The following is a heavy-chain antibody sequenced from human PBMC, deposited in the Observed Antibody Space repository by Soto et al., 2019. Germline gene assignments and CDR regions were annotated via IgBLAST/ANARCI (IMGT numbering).Heavy chain of an antibody. CDR1: GGTFTSYA. CDR2: IIPIFGTA. J-gene: IGHJ5*02. V-gene: IGHV1-69*13. Sequence: SGKASSKAPGGTFTSYAITWVRQAPGQGLEWMGEIIPIFGTANYAQKFQGRVTITADESTSTAYMELSSLRSEDTAVYYCARDRGPSSGYYPYWLDPWGQGTLVTVSS. D-gene: IGHD3-22*01. CDR3: ARDRGPSSGYYPYWLDP.